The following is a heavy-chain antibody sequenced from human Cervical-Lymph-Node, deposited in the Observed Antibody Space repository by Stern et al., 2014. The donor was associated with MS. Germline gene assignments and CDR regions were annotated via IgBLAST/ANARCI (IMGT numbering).Heavy chain of an antibody. CDR2: ISGYNGIT. V-gene: IGHV1-18*01. CDR3: ARGGGRAMDV. Sequence: VQLVESGAEVMKPGASVKVACKASGYIFTSYGFIWVRQGPGQGLEWMGWISGYNGITKYAQKFQGRATMTTDPPTSTAYRELRSLRSDDTAVYYGARGGGRAMDVWGQGTTVTVSS. J-gene: IGHJ6*02. D-gene: IGHD3-16*01. CDR1: GYIFTSYG.